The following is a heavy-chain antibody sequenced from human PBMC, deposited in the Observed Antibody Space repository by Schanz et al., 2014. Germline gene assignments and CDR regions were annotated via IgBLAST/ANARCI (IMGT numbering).Heavy chain of an antibody. CDR3: ARDFWSGYSHYYYGLDV. CDR1: GYTLTAYY. Sequence: QVQLVQSGAEVKNPGASVKVSCKASGYTLTAYYMHWVRQAPGQGLEWMGWINPDSGGTNYAQKFQGRVTMTRDMSINTAYMEMSRLRSDDSAVYYCARDFWSGYSHYYYGLDVWGQGTTVTVSS. D-gene: IGHD3-3*01. CDR2: INPDSGGT. V-gene: IGHV1-2*02. J-gene: IGHJ6*02.